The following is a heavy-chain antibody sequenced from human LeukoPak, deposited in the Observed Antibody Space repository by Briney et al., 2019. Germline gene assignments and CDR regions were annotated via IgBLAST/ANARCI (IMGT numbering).Heavy chain of an antibody. CDR2: INHSGST. Sequence: SETLSLTCTVSGGSISSYYWSWIRQPPGKGLEWIGEINHSGSTNYNASLKSRVTIAVDTSKNQFSLKLSSVTAADTAVYYCARHHPITMVRGVIIIPNVFDIWGQGTMVTVSS. V-gene: IGHV4-34*01. J-gene: IGHJ3*02. D-gene: IGHD3-10*01. CDR3: ARHHPITMVRGVIIIPNVFDI. CDR1: GGSISSYY.